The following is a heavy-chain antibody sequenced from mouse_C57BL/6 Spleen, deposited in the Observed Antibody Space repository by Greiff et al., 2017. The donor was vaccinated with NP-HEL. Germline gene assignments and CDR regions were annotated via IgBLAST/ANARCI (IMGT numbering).Heavy chain of an antibody. CDR1: GYTFTSYW. V-gene: IGHV1-55*01. J-gene: IGHJ2*01. CDR3: ERDYYGSRGDY. D-gene: IGHD1-1*01. CDR2: IYPGSGST. Sequence: QVQLQQPGAELVKPGASVKMSCKASGYTFTSYWITWVKQRPGQGLEWIGDIYPGSGSTNYNEKFKSKATLTVDTSSSTAYMQLNSLTSEDSAVYYCERDYYGSRGDYWGRGTTLTVSS.